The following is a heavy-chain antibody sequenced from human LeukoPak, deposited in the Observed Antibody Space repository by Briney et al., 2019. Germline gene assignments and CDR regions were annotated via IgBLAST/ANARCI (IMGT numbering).Heavy chain of an antibody. CDR1: GFTFSRYA. Sequence: GGSLRLSGVASGFTFSRYAMSWVRQAPGKGLEWVANINQDGSVKYYVDSVKGRFTISRDNAKNSVYLHMDSPRVEDTAVYICARIGYSSSSFDYWGQGTLVTVSS. J-gene: IGHJ4*02. CDR3: ARIGYSSSSFDY. D-gene: IGHD6-6*01. CDR2: INQDGSVK. V-gene: IGHV3-7*01.